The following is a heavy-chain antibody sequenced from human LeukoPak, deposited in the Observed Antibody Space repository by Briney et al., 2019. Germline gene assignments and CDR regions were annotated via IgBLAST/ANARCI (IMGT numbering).Heavy chain of an antibody. CDR1: GYTFTSYD. CDR2: MNPNSGNT. CDR3: ARDSGSYYDFDY. Sequence: GASAKVSCKASGYTFTSYDINWVRQATGQGLEWMGWMNPNSGNTGYAQKFQGRVTMTRNTSISTAYMELSSLRSEDTAVYYCARDSGSYYDFDYWGQGTLVTVSS. V-gene: IGHV1-8*01. D-gene: IGHD1-26*01. J-gene: IGHJ4*02.